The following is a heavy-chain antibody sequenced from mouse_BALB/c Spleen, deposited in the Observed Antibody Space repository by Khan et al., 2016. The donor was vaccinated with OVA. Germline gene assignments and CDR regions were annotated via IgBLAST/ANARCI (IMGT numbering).Heavy chain of an antibody. D-gene: IGHD2-2*01. V-gene: IGHV1S135*01. CDR1: GYSFTSYY. Sequence: EVQLQESGPELMKPGASVKISCKASGYSFTSYYIHWVMQSHGKSLEWIGYIDPFSGGTTYNQKFKGKATLTVDKSSSTAHIHLSNLTSEDSAVYYCTRHGYVAWFTYWGQGTLVTVSA. CDR2: IDPFSGGT. CDR3: TRHGYVAWFTY. J-gene: IGHJ3*01.